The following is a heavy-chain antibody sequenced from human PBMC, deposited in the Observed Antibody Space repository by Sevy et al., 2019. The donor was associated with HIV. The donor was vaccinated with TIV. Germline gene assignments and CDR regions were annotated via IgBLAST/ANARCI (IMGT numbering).Heavy chain of an antibody. Sequence: SETLSLTCSVSGDSVSSGSSYWSWIRQPPGKGVEWIGYIYYSGSTNYNLSLKSRVAISIDTSKNQFSLKLNSVTAADTAVYYCEREARMGSYYFDYWGQGALVTVSS. CDR2: IYYSGST. V-gene: IGHV4-61*01. CDR1: GDSVSSGSSY. J-gene: IGHJ4*02. CDR3: EREARMGSYYFDY. D-gene: IGHD3-10*01.